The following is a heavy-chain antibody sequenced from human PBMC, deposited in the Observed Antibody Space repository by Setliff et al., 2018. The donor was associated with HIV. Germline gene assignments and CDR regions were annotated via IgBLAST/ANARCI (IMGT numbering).Heavy chain of an antibody. CDR1: GFTVSSNY. Sequence: GGSLRLSCAASGFTVSSNYMSWVRQAPGKGLEWVAFIRYDGSQKYYVDSVKGRFTISRDNSKNTLYRQMNSLRVEDTAVYYCAKDVCSGAYCYAYYYYGMDVWGQGTMVTVSS. J-gene: IGHJ6*02. CDR2: IRYDGSQK. D-gene: IGHD2-15*01. V-gene: IGHV3-30*02. CDR3: AKDVCSGAYCYAYYYYGMDV.